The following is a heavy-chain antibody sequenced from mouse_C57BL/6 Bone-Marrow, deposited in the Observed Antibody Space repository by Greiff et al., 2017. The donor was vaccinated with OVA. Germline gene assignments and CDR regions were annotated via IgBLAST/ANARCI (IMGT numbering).Heavy chain of an antibody. D-gene: IGHD4-1*01. CDR3: VRPRAGTSAY. CDR1: GFSFNTYA. V-gene: IGHV10-1*01. Sequence: DAGGGLVQPKGSLTLPCAASGFSFNTYAMNWVRQASGKGLEWVARLRSKSNNYATYYTVSVKDRFTISRDDSESMLYLQMNNLKTEDTAMYYCVRPRAGTSAYWGQGTLVTVSA. CDR2: LRSKSNNYAT. J-gene: IGHJ3*01.